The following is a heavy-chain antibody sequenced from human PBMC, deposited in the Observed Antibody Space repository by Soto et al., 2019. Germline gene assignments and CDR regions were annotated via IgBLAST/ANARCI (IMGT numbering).Heavy chain of an antibody. CDR2: ISAYNGNT. CDR3: ARDHNDYGGNSVDY. CDR1: GYTFTSYG. D-gene: IGHD4-17*01. J-gene: IGHJ4*02. Sequence: QVQLVQSGAEVKKRGASVKVSCKASGYTFTSYGISWVREAPGQGLEWMGWISAYNGNTNYAQKLQGRVTMTTDTYTSTAYMELRNMRSDATAVYYCARDHNDYGGNSVDYWCQGTLDTVSS. V-gene: IGHV1-18*01.